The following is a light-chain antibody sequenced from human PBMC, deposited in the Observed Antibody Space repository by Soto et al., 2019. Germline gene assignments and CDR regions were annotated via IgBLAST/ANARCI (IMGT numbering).Light chain of an antibody. CDR3: QQYRSSPSFT. CDR1: QSVSSSY. V-gene: IGKV3-20*01. CDR2: GAS. J-gene: IGKJ3*01. Sequence: EIVLTQSPGTLSLSPGERATLSCRASQSVSSSYLAWYQQKPGQAPRLLIYGASGRATGIPDRFSGSGSGTDFTLTISRLEPEDFAVYYCQQYRSSPSFTFGPGTKVDIK.